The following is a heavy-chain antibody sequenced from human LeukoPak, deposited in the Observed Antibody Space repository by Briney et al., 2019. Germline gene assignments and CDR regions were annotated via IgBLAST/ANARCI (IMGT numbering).Heavy chain of an antibody. CDR3: ARWESHVVVTAGPAIYYYYYYMDV. CDR1: GYTFTSYG. Sequence: GASVKVSCKASGYTFTSYGISWVRQAPGQGLEWMGWISAYNGNTNYAQKLQGRVTMTTDTSTSTAYMELRSLRSDDTAVYYCARWESHVVVTAGPAIYYYYYYMDVWGKGTTVTISS. V-gene: IGHV1-18*01. J-gene: IGHJ6*03. CDR2: ISAYNGNT. D-gene: IGHD2-21*02.